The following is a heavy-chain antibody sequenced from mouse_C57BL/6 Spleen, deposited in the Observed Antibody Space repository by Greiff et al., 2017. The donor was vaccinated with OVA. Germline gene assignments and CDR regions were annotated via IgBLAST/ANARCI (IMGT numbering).Heavy chain of an antibody. CDR3: ARGGLLRHAMDY. D-gene: IGHD1-2*01. CDR2: ISDGGSYT. J-gene: IGHJ4*01. Sequence: EVQVVESGGGLVKPGGSLKLSCAASGFTFSSYAMSWVRQTPEKRLEWVATISDGGSYTYYPDNVKGRFTISRDNAKNNRYLQMSHLKSEDTAMYYCARGGLLRHAMDYWGQGTSVTVSS. V-gene: IGHV5-4*01. CDR1: GFTFSSYA.